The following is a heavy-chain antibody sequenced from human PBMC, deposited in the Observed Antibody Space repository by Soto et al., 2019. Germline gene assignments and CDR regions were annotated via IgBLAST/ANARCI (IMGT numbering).Heavy chain of an antibody. J-gene: IGHJ4*02. D-gene: IGHD1-26*01. CDR3: ARSREVGATDYFDY. Sequence: EVPLVESGGGLIQPGGSLRLSCAASGFTVSRNYMSWVRQAPGKGLEWVSVIYSGGSTYYADSVRGRFTISRDNSKNTLYLQMNSLRADDTAVYYCARSREVGATDYFDYWGQGTLVTVSS. CDR1: GFTVSRNY. CDR2: IYSGGST. V-gene: IGHV3-53*01.